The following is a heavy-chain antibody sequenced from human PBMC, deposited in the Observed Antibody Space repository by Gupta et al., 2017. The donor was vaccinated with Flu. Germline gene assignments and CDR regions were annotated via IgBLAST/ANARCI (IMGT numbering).Heavy chain of an antibody. CDR2: IIPIFGTA. J-gene: IGHJ6*02. Sequence: QVQLVQSGAEVKKPGSSVKVSCKASGGTFSSYAISWVRQAPGQGLEWMGGIIPIFGTANYAQKCQGRVTITADKSTSTADMERSSMRSEETAVYYCSLNEDSSAQAHYGMDVGGQGTTVTVSS. CDR3: SLNEDSSAQAHYGMDV. D-gene: IGHD6-6*01. V-gene: IGHV1-69*06. CDR1: GGTFSSYA.